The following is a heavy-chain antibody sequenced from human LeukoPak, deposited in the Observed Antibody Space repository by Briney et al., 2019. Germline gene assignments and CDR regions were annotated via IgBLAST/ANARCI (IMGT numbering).Heavy chain of an antibody. J-gene: IGHJ6*03. Sequence: PSETLSLTCAVYGGSFSGYYWSWIRQPPGKGLEWIGEINHSGSTNYNPSLKSRVTISVDTSKNQFSLKLSSVTAADTAVYYCARSWGRYYMDVWGKGTTVTVSS. D-gene: IGHD6-13*01. CDR1: GGSFSGYY. CDR2: INHSGST. V-gene: IGHV4-34*01. CDR3: ARSWGRYYMDV.